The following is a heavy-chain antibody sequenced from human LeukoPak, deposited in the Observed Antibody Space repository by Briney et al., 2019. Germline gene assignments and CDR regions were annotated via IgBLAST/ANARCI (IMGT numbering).Heavy chain of an antibody. CDR1: GFTFSDYY. Sequence: PGGSLRLSCAASGFTFSDYYMSWIRQAPGKGLEWVSYISSSGSTIYYADSVKGRFTISRDNAKNSLYLQMNSLRAEDTAVYYCARWKRCSGRRPLEDAFDIWGQGTMVTVSS. D-gene: IGHD5-24*01. CDR2: ISSSGSTI. J-gene: IGHJ3*02. V-gene: IGHV3-11*01. CDR3: ARWKRCSGRRPLEDAFDI.